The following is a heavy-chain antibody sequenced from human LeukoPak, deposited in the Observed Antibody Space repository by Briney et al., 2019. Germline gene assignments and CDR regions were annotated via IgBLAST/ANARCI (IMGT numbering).Heavy chain of an antibody. J-gene: IGHJ6*03. CDR3: ARGIVGATTGNYYYYMDV. CDR2: IYYSGNT. Sequence: SETLSLTCTVSGYSMSSGYYWGWIRQPPGKGLEWIGSIYYSGNTYYNPSLKSRVTISVDTSKNQFSLRLSSVTAADTAVYYCARGIVGATTGNYYYYMDVWGKGTTVTISS. CDR1: GYSMSSGYY. V-gene: IGHV4-38-2*02. D-gene: IGHD1-26*01.